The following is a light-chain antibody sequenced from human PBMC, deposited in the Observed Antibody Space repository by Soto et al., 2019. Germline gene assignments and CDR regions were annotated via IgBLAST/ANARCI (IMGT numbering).Light chain of an antibody. CDR2: GIS. CDR1: HTISSSY. J-gene: IGKJ1*01. Sequence: EIVLTRSPGTLSLSPGERATLSCRASHTISSSYLAWYQQKPGQAPRLLMYGISRRATGIPDRFSGSGSGRDFTLTITRLEPEDFAVYYCQQYVTSSPRTFGQGTKVEIK. CDR3: QQYVTSSPRT. V-gene: IGKV3-20*01.